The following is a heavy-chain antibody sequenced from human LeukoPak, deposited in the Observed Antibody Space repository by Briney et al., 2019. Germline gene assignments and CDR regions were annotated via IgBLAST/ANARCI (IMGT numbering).Heavy chain of an antibody. CDR2: INPNNGGT. CDR1: GYTFTGFY. D-gene: IGHD3-22*01. J-gene: IGHJ3*02. Sequence: EASVKVSCKASGYTFTGFYIHWVRQAPGQGLEWMGWINPNNGGTNYAQKFQGRVTMTRDTSISTAYMDLNSLRSDDTAVYYCARDRITLKVVIDPEDAFDIWGQGTMVTVSS. CDR3: ARDRITLKVVIDPEDAFDI. V-gene: IGHV1-2*02.